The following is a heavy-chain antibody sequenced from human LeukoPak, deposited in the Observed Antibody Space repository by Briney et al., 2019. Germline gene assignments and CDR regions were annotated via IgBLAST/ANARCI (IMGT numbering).Heavy chain of an antibody. J-gene: IGHJ4*02. D-gene: IGHD3-3*01. V-gene: IGHV3-7*01. CDR3: AREKDVLRFLEWLFGFDY. CDR1: GFTFSSYW. Sequence: PGGSLRLSCAASGFTFSSYWMSWVRQAPGKGLEWVANIKQDGSEKYYVDSVKGRFTISRDIAKNSLYLQMNSLRAEDTAVYYCAREKDVLRFLEWLFGFDYWGQGTLVTVSS. CDR2: IKQDGSEK.